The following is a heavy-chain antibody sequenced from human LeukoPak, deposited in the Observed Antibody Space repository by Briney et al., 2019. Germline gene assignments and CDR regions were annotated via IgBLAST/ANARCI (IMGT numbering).Heavy chain of an antibody. Sequence: GGSLRLSCAASGFTVSSNYMSWVRQAPGKGLEWVSVIYSGGSTYYADSVKGRFTISRDNSKNTLYLQMNSLRAEDTAVYYCAKDRRRETYYYDSSGYGSDDAFDIWGQGTMVTVSS. D-gene: IGHD3-22*01. CDR1: GFTVSSNY. J-gene: IGHJ3*02. V-gene: IGHV3-53*01. CDR3: AKDRRRETYYYDSSGYGSDDAFDI. CDR2: IYSGGST.